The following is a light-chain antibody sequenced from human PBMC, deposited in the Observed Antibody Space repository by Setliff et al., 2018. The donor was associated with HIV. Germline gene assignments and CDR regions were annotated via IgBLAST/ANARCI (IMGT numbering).Light chain of an antibody. CDR1: SNDVGRNNY. Sequence: QSALTQPASVSGSPGQSITISCTGTSNDVGRNNYISRYQQHPGKAPRLMIYEVNKRPSGVPDRFPGSKSGNMASLTVSGLQAEDEADYYCTSYTGSNSFALYVFGSGTKV. CDR3: TSYTGSNSFALYV. V-gene: IGLV2-8*01. CDR2: EVN. J-gene: IGLJ1*01.